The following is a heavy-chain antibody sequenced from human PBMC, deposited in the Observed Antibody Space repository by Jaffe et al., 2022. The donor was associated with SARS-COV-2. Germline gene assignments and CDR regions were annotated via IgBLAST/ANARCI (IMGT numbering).Heavy chain of an antibody. Sequence: QVQLVQSGAEVKKPGSSVKVSCKASGGTFSSYAISWVRQAPGQGLEWMGGIIPIFGTANYAQKFQGRVTITADESTSTAYMELSSLRSEDTAVYYCARDPESYDSSGYYYEEGGNWGQGTLVTVSS. V-gene: IGHV1-69*01. CDR1: GGTFSSYA. CDR3: ARDPESYDSSGYYYEEGGN. CDR2: IIPIFGTA. D-gene: IGHD3-22*01. J-gene: IGHJ4*02.